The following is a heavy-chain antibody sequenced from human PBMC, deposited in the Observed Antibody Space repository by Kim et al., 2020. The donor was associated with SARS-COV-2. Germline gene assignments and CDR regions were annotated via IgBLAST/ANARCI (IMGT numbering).Heavy chain of an antibody. D-gene: IGHD1-1*01. V-gene: IGHV3-23*01. CDR2: AST. Sequence: ASTFYADSVKGRFTISRDNYRNTVFLQMNSLRDADTAIYYSANSGTTGWDDWGQGILVTVSS. J-gene: IGHJ4*02. CDR3: ANSGTTGWDD.